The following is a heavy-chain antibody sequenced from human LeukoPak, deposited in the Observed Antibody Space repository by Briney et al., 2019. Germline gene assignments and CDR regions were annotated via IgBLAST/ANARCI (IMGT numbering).Heavy chain of an antibody. V-gene: IGHV4-39*01. Sequence: SETLSLTCTVSGGSISSSSYYWGWIRQPPGKGLEWIGSIYYSGSTYYNPSLKSRVTISVDTSKNQFSLKLSSVTAADTAVYYCARQWLVLPPYGMDVWGHGTTVTVSS. CDR2: IYYSGST. D-gene: IGHD6-19*01. CDR3: ARQWLVLPPYGMDV. J-gene: IGHJ6*02. CDR1: GGSISSSSYY.